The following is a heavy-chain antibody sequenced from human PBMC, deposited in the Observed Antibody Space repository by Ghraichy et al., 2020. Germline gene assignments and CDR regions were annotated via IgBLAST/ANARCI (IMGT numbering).Heavy chain of an antibody. CDR2: ITNNGQTT. J-gene: IGHJ6*02. D-gene: IGHD3-22*01. CDR1: GFILSPYG. CDR3: ARSAPPQTYYDSSASPQVYGMDV. Sequence: GESLRLSCAASGFILSPYGMNWVRQAPGRGLEWISYITNNGQTTYYADSVKGRFTISRDNDKKSLDLQMNSLRAEDTAVYYCARSAPPQTYYDSSASPQVYGMDVWGQGTAVTVSS. V-gene: IGHV3-48*01.